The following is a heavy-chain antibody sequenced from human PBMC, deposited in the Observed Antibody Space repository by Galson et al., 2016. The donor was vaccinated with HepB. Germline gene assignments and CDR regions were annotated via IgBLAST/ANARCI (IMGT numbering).Heavy chain of an antibody. CDR3: VKDRGYCTSTSCGKYFEY. V-gene: IGHV3-9*01. D-gene: IGHD2-2*01. CDR1: GFAFDAYA. Sequence: SLRLSCAASGFAFDAYAMHWVRQVPGKGLEWVAGISWITENIAYADSVKGRFTISRDNAKNSLFLQMNRLSPGDTALYYCVKDRGYCTSTSCGKYFEYWGQGTLVTVSS. CDR2: ISWITENI. J-gene: IGHJ4*02.